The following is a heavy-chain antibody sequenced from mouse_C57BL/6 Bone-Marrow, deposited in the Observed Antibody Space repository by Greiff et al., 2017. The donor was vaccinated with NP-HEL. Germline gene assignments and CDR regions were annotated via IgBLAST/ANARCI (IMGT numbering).Heavy chain of an antibody. CDR1: GYTFTSYW. J-gene: IGHJ3*01. Sequence: QVQLQQPGAELVKPGASVKLSCKASGYTFTSYWMQWVKQRPGQGLEWIGEIDPSDSYTNYNQKFKGKATLTADTSSSTAYMQLISLTSEDSAGDYCARYYPFAYWGQGTLVTVSA. D-gene: IGHD1-1*01. CDR2: IDPSDSYT. V-gene: IGHV1-50*01. CDR3: ARYYPFAY.